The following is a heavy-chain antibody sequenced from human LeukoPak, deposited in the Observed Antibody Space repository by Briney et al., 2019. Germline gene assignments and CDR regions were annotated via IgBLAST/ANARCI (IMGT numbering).Heavy chain of an antibody. CDR3: ARQIYSYGYVRFDY. Sequence: ASVKVSCKASGYTFTSYDINWVRQATGQGLEWMGWMNPNSGNTGYAQKFQGRVTITRNTSISTAYLQWSSLKASDTAMYYCARQIYSYGYVRFDYWGQGTLVTVSS. CDR1: GYTFTSYD. V-gene: IGHV1-8*03. J-gene: IGHJ4*02. CDR2: MNPNSGNT. D-gene: IGHD5-18*01.